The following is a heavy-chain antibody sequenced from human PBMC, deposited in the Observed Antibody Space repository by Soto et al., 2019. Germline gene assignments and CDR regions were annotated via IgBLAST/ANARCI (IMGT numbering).Heavy chain of an antibody. CDR3: ARRSEYHYGSGKYYGLDV. V-gene: IGHV3-23*01. CDR2: IRASGGGT. CDR1: GFTIGNYA. J-gene: IGHJ6*02. Sequence: GGSLRLSCAVSGFTIGNYAMTWVRQAPGKGLEWVATIRASGGGTFHADSVKGQVTISVDKSIATAYLQWSSLKASDTAMYYCARRSEYHYGSGKYYGLDVWGQGTTVTVSS. D-gene: IGHD3-10*01.